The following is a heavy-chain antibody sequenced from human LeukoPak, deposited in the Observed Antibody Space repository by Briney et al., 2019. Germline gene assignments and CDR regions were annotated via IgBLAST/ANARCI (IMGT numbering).Heavy chain of an antibody. CDR2: IFTSGIA. CDR3: AREISGTYYNPLGYMDV. J-gene: IGHJ6*03. D-gene: IGHD3-10*01. CDR1: GGSIGIYY. V-gene: IGHV4-4*07. Sequence: SETLSLTCTVSGGSIGIYYWNWIRQPAGKGLEWIGRIFTSGIANYNPSLKSRVTMSVDTSKNQFSLNLSSVTAEDTAVYYCAREISGTYYNPLGYMDVWGKGTTVTVSS.